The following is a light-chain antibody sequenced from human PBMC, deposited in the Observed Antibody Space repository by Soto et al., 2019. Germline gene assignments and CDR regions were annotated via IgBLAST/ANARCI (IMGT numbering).Light chain of an antibody. V-gene: IGKV3-20*01. CDR3: QQYGNSPWT. J-gene: IGKJ1*01. Sequence: EIVLTQSPGTLSLSPGESGTLSCRASQSVRSSFLAWYQQKPGQAPRLLIYGASTRATGIPDRFSGSGSGTDFPLTISRLETEDFAVYYCQQYGNSPWTFGQGNEGDI. CDR2: GAS. CDR1: QSVRSSF.